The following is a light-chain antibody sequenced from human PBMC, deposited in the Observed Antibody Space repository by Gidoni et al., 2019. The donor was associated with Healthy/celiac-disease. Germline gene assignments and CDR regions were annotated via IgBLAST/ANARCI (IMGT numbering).Light chain of an antibody. CDR3: QQYGSSPLT. CDR1: RSVSSSY. V-gene: IGKV3D-20*01. CDR2: DAS. J-gene: IGKJ4*01. Sequence: EIVLTQSPATLSLSPGERATLSCGASRSVSSSYLAWYQQKPGLAPRLLIYDASSRATGIPDRFSGSGSGTDFTLTISRLEPEDFAVYYCQQYGSSPLTFXGXTKVXIK.